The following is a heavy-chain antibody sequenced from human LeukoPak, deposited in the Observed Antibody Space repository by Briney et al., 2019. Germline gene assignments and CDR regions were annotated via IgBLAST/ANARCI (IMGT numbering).Heavy chain of an antibody. J-gene: IGHJ4*02. V-gene: IGHV3-7*01. Sequence: GGSLRLSCAVSRFTFSNSWMSWVRQAPGKGLEWVATIKPDGSEKYYVGSVKGRFTISRDNAKNSLYLQMSSLRAEDTAVYYCAAANYFDYWGQGTLVTVSS. CDR1: RFTFSNSW. CDR2: IKPDGSEK. CDR3: AAANYFDY.